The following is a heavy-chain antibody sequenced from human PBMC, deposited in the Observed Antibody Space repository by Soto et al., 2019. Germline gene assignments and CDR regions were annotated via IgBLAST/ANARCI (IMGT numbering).Heavy chain of an antibody. CDR2: ISAYSGKT. Sequence: QVQLVQSGTEVKPPGASVKVSCHASGYTFTNYGINWVRQAPGQGLEWMAWISAYSGKTHHAPVVQVRVPMTTDTSQRTAYRALTSLRSDDTAVYSCARGGWYYGTVAFDLWGQGTMVTASS. V-gene: IGHV1-18*04. CDR1: GYTFTNYG. J-gene: IGHJ3*01. D-gene: IGHD2-15*01. CDR3: ARGGWYYGTVAFDL.